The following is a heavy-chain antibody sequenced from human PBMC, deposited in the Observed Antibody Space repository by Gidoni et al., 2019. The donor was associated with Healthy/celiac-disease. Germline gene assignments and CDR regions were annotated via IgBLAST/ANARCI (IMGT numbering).Heavy chain of an antibody. V-gene: IGHV4-39*01. D-gene: IGHD3-16*02. CDR1: GGSSSSSSYY. Sequence: QLQLQASGPGLVKPSETRSLTGTASGGSSSSSSYYWGWIRQPPGKGLEWLGSSYYSGSTYYNPSLKSRVTISVDTSKNQFSLKLSSVTAADTAVYYCAGFMITFGGVIVDLDQHPFDYWGQGTLVTVSS. J-gene: IGHJ4*02. CDR2: SYYSGST. CDR3: AGFMITFGGVIVDLDQHPFDY.